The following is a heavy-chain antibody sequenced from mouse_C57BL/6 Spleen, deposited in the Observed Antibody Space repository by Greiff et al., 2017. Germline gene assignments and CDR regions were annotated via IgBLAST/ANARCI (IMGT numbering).Heavy chain of an antibody. CDR1: GFTFSSYT. V-gene: IGHV5-9*01. CDR2: ISGGGGNT. D-gene: IGHD4-1*01. CDR3: ARRTGTSRNYLDY. Sequence: DVMLVESGGGLVKPGGSLKLSCAASGFTFSSYTMSWVRQTPEKRLEWVATISGGGGNTYYPDSVKGRFTISRDNAKNTLYLQMSSLRSEDTALYYCARRTGTSRNYLDYWGQGTTLTVSS. J-gene: IGHJ2*01.